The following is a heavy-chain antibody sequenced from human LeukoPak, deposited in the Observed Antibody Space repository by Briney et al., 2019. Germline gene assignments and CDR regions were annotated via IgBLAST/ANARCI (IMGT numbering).Heavy chain of an antibody. D-gene: IGHD2-15*01. CDR2: IYTSGST. Sequence: PSETLSLTCTVSGGSLSSYYWSWVRQPAGKGLEWIGRIYTSGSTNYNPSLKSRVTISVDKSKNQFSLKLSSVTAADTAVYYCARGVVAAATLIYYYYMDVWGKGTTVTVSS. J-gene: IGHJ6*03. V-gene: IGHV4-4*07. CDR3: ARGVVAAATLIYYYYMDV. CDR1: GGSLSSYY.